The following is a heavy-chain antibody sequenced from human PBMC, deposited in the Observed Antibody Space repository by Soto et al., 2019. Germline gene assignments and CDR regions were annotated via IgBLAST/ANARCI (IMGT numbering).Heavy chain of an antibody. V-gene: IGHV3-33*01. D-gene: IGHD3-3*01. CDR1: GFTFNSYG. CDR2: IWYDGSNK. J-gene: IGHJ6*03. CDR3: ARDGFVGCWSGLFYYYYYMDV. Sequence: QVQVVESGGGVVQPGRSLRLSCAASGFTFNSYGIHWVRQAPGKGLEWVAVIWYDGSNKYYADSVKGRFTISRDNSKNTLYLQMKSMIAEEMAVYYCARDGFVGCWSGLFYYYYYMDVWGKGTTVTVSS.